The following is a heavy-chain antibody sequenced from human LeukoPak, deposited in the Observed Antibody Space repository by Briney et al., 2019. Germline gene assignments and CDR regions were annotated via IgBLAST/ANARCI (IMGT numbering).Heavy chain of an antibody. CDR1: GGPVSSGAYY. CDR2: IYYSGST. J-gene: IGHJ4*02. D-gene: IGHD3-16*01. Sequence: PSETLSLTCTVSGGPVSSGAYYWTWIRQPPGKGLEWIGYIYYSGSTNYNPSLRSRVTISVDTSKNQFSLKLNSVTAADTAVYYCARRSVGGGERFDYWGQGILVTVSS. V-gene: IGHV4-61*08. CDR3: ARRSVGGGERFDY.